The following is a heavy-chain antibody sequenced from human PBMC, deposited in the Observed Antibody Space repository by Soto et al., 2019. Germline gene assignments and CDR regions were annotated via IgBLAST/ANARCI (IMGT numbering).Heavy chain of an antibody. J-gene: IGHJ4*02. CDR3: VREKINYNYFDY. CDR2: ISWNSATI. D-gene: IGHD1-7*01. V-gene: IGHV3-9*01. Sequence: GGSLRLSCAASGFAFDDYAMYWVRQAPGKGLEWVSGISWNSATIAYADSVKGRFTISRDNAKKSLYLQMNNLRADGTALYYCVREKINYNYFDYWGQGTLVTVSS. CDR1: GFAFDDYA.